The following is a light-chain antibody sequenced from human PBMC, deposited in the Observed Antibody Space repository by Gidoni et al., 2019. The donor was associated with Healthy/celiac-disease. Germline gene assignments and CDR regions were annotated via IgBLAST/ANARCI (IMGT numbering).Light chain of an antibody. Sequence: IVLPHPPGTLSLSPGERATLSSRPSQSASSSYLAWYQQKPGQAPRRLIYGASSRATGIPDRFSGSGSGTDFTLTISRLEPEDLAVYYCQQYGSSPPYTFGQGTKLEIK. V-gene: IGKV3-20*01. CDR2: GAS. J-gene: IGKJ2*01. CDR3: QQYGSSPPYT. CDR1: QSASSSY.